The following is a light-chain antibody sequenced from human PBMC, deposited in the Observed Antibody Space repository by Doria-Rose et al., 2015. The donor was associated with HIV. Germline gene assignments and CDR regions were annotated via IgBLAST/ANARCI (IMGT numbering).Light chain of an antibody. CDR3: CSYAGTPLV. V-gene: IGLV2-23*02. CDR2: EVN. Sequence: TRNYVGSYNLVSWYHQHPGKAPKLMSYEVNKRPSGVSYRFSGSKSGNTASLTISGLQAEDEADYYCCSYAGTPLVFGSGTKVTGL. CDR1: RNYVGSYNL. J-gene: IGLJ1*01.